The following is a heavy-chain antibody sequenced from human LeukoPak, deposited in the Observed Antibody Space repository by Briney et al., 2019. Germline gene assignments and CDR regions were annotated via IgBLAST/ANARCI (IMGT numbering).Heavy chain of an antibody. CDR2: IYYSGST. Sequence: SETLSLTCAVYGGSSSSYYWGWTRQPPGKGLEWIGSIYYSGSTYYNPSLKSRVAISVDTSKNQFSLKLSSVTAADTAVYYCARHSLSEAAGSFDYWGQGTLVTVSS. CDR3: ARHSLSEAAGSFDY. V-gene: IGHV4-39*01. CDR1: GGSSSSYY. D-gene: IGHD6-13*01. J-gene: IGHJ4*02.